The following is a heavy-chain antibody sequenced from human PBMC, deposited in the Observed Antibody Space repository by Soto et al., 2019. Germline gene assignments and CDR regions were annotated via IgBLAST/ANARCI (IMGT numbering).Heavy chain of an antibody. CDR2: IYYTGNT. D-gene: IGHD1-1*01. CDR1: GGSISSGGTGSY. V-gene: IGHV4-31*03. Sequence: QVQLQESGPGLVKPSQTLSLTCTVSGGSISSGGTGSYWTWIRQLPGKGLEWIGYIYYTGNTYYNXPXRXXPTISIDTPGNQSSLKLTSVTAADTAAYFCAIVHDAYKVRYWGQGTLVTVSS. J-gene: IGHJ4*02. CDR3: AIVHDAYKVRY.